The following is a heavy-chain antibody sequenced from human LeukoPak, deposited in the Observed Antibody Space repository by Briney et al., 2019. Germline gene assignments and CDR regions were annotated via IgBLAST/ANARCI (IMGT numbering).Heavy chain of an antibody. CDR2: VWYDESNK. Sequence: GRSLRLSCAASGFCFRSYDMHWVRQAPGKGLEWVAVVWYDESNKYYVDSVKGRFTISRDNSKNTLYLQMNSLRVEDTALYYCARGDSSGAFDIWGQGTMVTVSS. J-gene: IGHJ3*02. D-gene: IGHD3-22*01. V-gene: IGHV3-33*01. CDR3: ARGDSSGAFDI. CDR1: GFCFRSYD.